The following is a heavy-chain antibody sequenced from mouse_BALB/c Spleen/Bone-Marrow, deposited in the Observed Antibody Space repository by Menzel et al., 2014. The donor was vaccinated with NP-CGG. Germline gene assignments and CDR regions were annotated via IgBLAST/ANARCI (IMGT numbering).Heavy chain of an antibody. J-gene: IGHJ2*01. CDR2: ISGDTSTI. CDR3: VRGGYYVPSYFDS. Sequence: VTLMESGGGVFLPFGSRILSCAAFGFTFRSFGMHWARQAPEERLEWVAYISGDTSTIYYAYTVKGRFTISRDNPNNNLFLQMTSLRSEDTAMYYCVRGGYYVPSYFDSWGQGTTLTV. D-gene: IGHD2-3*01. CDR1: GFTFRSFG. V-gene: IGHV5-17*02.